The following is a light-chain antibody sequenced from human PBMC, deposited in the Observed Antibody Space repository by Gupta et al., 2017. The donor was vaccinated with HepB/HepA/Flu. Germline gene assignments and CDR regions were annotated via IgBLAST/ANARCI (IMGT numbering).Light chain of an antibody. V-gene: IGLV8-61*01. CDR3: MLYMGYGISV. J-gene: IGLJ3*02. CDR1: SGSVVTSYY. Sequence: TVVPQASSFSVSPAGTVTLTCGLSSGSVVTSYYASWYQQTPGQAPRTLIYSTNSRSSGVPDRFSGSIVGNKAALTITGAQAEDESDYYCMLYMGYGISVFGGGTKLTVL. CDR2: STN.